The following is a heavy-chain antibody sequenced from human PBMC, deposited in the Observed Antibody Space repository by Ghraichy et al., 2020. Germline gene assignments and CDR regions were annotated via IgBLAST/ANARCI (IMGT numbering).Heavy chain of an antibody. Sequence: SETLSLTCAVYGGSFSGYYWSWIRQPPGKGLEWIGEINHSGSTNYNPSLKSRVTISVDTYKNQFSLKLSSVTAADTAVYYCARIGTTFGVVISYYYYYGTDVWGQGTTVSVSS. J-gene: IGHJ6*02. V-gene: IGHV4-34*01. CDR1: GGSFSGYY. D-gene: IGHD3-3*01. CDR2: INHSGST. CDR3: ARIGTTFGVVISYYYYYGTDV.